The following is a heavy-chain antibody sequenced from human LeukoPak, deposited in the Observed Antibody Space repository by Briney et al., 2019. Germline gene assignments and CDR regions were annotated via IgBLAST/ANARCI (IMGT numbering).Heavy chain of an antibody. CDR1: GYPFSSCG. Sequence: ASVKVSCKTFGYPFSSCGINWVRQAPGQGLEWMGWISGYNGDANYAQKFQGRVTMTTDTSTNTAYMDLRRLRSDDTAVYYCARNWGAGHPINFDYWGQGTLVTVSS. CDR2: ISGYNGDA. D-gene: IGHD3-16*01. CDR3: ARNWGAGHPINFDY. V-gene: IGHV1-18*01. J-gene: IGHJ4*02.